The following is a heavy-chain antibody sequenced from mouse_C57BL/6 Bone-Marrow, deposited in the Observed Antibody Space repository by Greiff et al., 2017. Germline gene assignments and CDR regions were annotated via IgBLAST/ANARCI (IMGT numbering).Heavy chain of an antibody. CDR2: ISYDGSN. Sequence: LVESGPGLVKPSQSLSLTCSVTGYSITSGYYWNWIRQFPGNKLEWMGYISYDGSNNYNPSLKNRISITRDTSKNQFFLKLNSVTTEDTATYYCARDPGFYYYGSSFDYWGQGTTLTVSS. CDR3: ARDPGFYYYGSSFDY. D-gene: IGHD1-1*01. V-gene: IGHV3-6*01. CDR1: GYSITSGYY. J-gene: IGHJ2*01.